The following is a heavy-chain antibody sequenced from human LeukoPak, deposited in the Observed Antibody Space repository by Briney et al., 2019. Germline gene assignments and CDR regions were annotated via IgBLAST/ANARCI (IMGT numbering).Heavy chain of an antibody. Sequence: GGSLRLSCAASGFSFSTYWMHWVRQAPGKGLVWVSRIKTDGTYTNYADSVKGRFTISRDNAKNTLSLQMNSLRAEDTAVYYCARDDGSGGVAFDIWGQGTMVTVSS. J-gene: IGHJ3*02. V-gene: IGHV3-74*01. CDR1: GFSFSTYW. CDR3: ARDDGSGGVAFDI. CDR2: IKTDGTYT. D-gene: IGHD2-15*01.